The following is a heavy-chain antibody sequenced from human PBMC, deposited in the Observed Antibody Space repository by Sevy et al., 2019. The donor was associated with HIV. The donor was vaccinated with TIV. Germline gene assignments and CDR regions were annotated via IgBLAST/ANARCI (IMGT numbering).Heavy chain of an antibody. J-gene: IGHJ4*02. CDR1: GYTFTGNY. V-gene: IGHV1-2*02. D-gene: IGHD3-3*01. CDR3: AREGYDIWSGYSAPYFDY. Sequence: ASVKVSCKTSGYTFTGNYIHWVRQAPGQGLEWMGWINTNSGDTGTKYAQKFQGRVTMTSDRSINTVYMDLTRLSPDDMTVYYCAREGYDIWSGYSAPYFDYWGQGTLVTVSS. CDR2: INTNSGDTGT.